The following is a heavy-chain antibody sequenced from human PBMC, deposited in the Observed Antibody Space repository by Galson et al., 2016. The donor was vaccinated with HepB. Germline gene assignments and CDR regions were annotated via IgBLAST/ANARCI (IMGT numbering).Heavy chain of an antibody. CDR2: IIPAYGTL. CDR1: GGSFSSYG. J-gene: IGHJ6*02. CDR3: ARDNGFVDSRGTYFYYGMDV. D-gene: IGHD3-22*01. Sequence: SVKVSCKAPGGSFSSYGISWVRQAPGQGLEWMGGIIPAYGTLNYAQKFQGRVTISADESTSIVYMELTSLTSEDTALYYCARDNGFVDSRGTYFYYGMDVWGQGTPVTVSS. V-gene: IGHV1-69*13.